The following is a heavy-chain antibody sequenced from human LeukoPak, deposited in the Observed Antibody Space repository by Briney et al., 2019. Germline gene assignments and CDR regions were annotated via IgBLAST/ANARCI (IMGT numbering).Heavy chain of an antibody. CDR2: IIPIFGTA. CDR3: ARESGMITFGGVPSWFDP. CDR1: GGTFSSYA. Sequence: GASVKVSCKASGGTFSSYAISWVRQAPGQGLEWMGGIIPIFGTANYAQKFQGRVTITADKSTSTAYMELSSLRSEDTAVYYCARESGMITFGGVPSWFDPWGQGTLVTVSS. V-gene: IGHV1-69*06. D-gene: IGHD3-16*01. J-gene: IGHJ5*02.